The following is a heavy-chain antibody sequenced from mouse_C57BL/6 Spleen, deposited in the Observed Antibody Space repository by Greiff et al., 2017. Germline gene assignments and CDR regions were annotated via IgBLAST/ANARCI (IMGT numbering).Heavy chain of an antibody. D-gene: IGHD1-1*01. Sequence: EVQRVESEGGLVQPGSSMKLSCTASGFTFSDYYMAWVRQVPEKGLEWVANINYDGSSTYYLDSLKSSFIISRDNAKNILYLQMSSLKSEDTATYYCAREGDYYVSSPWYFDVWGTGTTVTVSS. J-gene: IGHJ1*03. CDR2: INYDGSST. CDR3: AREGDYYVSSPWYFDV. CDR1: GFTFSDYY. V-gene: IGHV5-16*01.